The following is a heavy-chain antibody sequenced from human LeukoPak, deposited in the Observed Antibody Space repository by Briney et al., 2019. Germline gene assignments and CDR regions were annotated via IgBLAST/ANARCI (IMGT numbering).Heavy chain of an antibody. CDR3: ARQTRGYVYYFDY. D-gene: IGHD2-2*01. V-gene: IGHV3-20*04. CDR1: GFPFQDSG. Sequence: PGGSLRLSCAASGFPFQDSGLSWVRQAPGKGLEWISGTNWNGDTTVYADSVKGRFTVSRDNAKNFLYLQMNSLRADDTAFYYCARQTRGYVYYFDYWGQGTLVTVSS. J-gene: IGHJ4*02. CDR2: TNWNGDTT.